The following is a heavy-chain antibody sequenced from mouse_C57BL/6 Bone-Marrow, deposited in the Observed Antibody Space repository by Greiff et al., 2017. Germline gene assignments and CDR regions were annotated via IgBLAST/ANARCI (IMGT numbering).Heavy chain of an antibody. D-gene: IGHD1-1*01. V-gene: IGHV1-64*01. J-gene: IGHJ1*01. Sequence: QVQLQQPGAELVKPGASVKLSCKASGYTFTSYWMHWVKQRPGQGLEWIGMIHPNSGSTNYNEKFKSKATLTVDKSSSTAYMQLRSLTSEASAVYYCARDIATVVADVWGAGTTVTVSS. CDR3: ARDIATVVADV. CDR1: GYTFTSYW. CDR2: IHPNSGST.